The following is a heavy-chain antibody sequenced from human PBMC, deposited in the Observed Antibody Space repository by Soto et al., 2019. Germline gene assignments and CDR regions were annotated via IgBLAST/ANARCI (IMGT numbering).Heavy chain of an antibody. D-gene: IGHD2-2*01. CDR3: ASPYCSSTSSYAISGYDDAFDI. CDR2: IYPGDSDT. Sequence: GESLKISCKGSGYSFTSYWIGWVRQMPGKGLEWMGIIYPGDSDTRYSPSFQGQVTISAEKSISTAYLQWSSLKDSDTGMYYGASPYCSSTSSYAISGYDDAFDIWGQGTMVTVSS. J-gene: IGHJ3*02. V-gene: IGHV5-51*01. CDR1: GYSFTSYW.